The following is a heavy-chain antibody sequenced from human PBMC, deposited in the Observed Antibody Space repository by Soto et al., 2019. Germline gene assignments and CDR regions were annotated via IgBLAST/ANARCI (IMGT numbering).Heavy chain of an antibody. J-gene: IGHJ4*02. CDR1: GYTFTSYY. V-gene: IGHV1-46*01. Sequence: GASVKVSCKASGYTFTSYYMHWVRQAPGQGLEWMGIINPSGGSTSYAQKFQGRVTMTRDTSTSTVYMELSSLRSEDTAVYYCARDTPLWSGSKQYYFDYWGQETLFTVSS. CDR2: INPSGGST. CDR3: ARDTPLWSGSKQYYFDY. D-gene: IGHD3-3*01.